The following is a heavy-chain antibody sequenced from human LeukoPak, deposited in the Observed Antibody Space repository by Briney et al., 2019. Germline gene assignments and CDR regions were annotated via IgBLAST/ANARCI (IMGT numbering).Heavy chain of an antibody. Sequence: ASVKVSCKASGGTFSSYAISWVRQPPGQGLEWMGGIIPIFGTANYAQKFQGRVTITTDESTSTAYMELSSLRSEDTAVYYCARRGLRDAFDIWGQGKMVTVSS. V-gene: IGHV1-69*05. CDR2: IIPIFGTA. CDR1: GGTFSSYA. J-gene: IGHJ3*02. CDR3: ARRGLRDAFDI.